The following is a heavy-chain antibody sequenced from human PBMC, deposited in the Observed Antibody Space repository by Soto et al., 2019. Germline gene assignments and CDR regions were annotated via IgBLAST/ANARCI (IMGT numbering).Heavy chain of an antibody. CDR2: INHSGST. CDR1: GGSFSGYY. CDR3: ARDKITGLFDY. J-gene: IGHJ4*02. Sequence: QVQLQQWGAGLLKPSETLSLTCAVYGGSFSGYYWTWIRQPPGAGLEWFGEINHSGSTNDNPSLKSRVTISVDTSKNQFSLKLTSVTAADTAVYYCARDKITGLFDYWGQGTLVTVSS. D-gene: IGHD2-8*02. V-gene: IGHV4-34*01.